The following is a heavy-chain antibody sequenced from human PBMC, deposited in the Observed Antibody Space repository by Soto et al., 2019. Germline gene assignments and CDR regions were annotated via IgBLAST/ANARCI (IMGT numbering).Heavy chain of an antibody. J-gene: IGHJ4*02. CDR2: ISYDGSNK. D-gene: IGHD1-26*01. CDR1: GFTFSSYA. CDR3: ARDGIVGASLN. Sequence: QVQLVESGGGVVQPGRSLRLSCAASGFTFSSYAMHWVRQAPGKGLEWVAVISYDGSNKYYADSVKGRFTISRDNSKNTLYLQMNSLRAEDTAVYYCARDGIVGASLNWGQGTLVTVSS. V-gene: IGHV3-30-3*01.